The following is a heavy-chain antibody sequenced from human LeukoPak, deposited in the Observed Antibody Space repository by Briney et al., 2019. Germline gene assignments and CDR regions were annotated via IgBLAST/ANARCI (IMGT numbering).Heavy chain of an antibody. Sequence: SETLSLTCAVYGGSFSGYYWSWIRQPPGKGLEWIGEINHSGSTNYNPSLKSRVTISVDTSKNQFSLKLSSVTAADTAVYYCARRYYSSTSCPTSFDYWGQGTLVTVSS. CDR1: GGSFSGYY. CDR3: ARRYYSSTSCPTSFDY. J-gene: IGHJ4*02. V-gene: IGHV4-34*01. D-gene: IGHD2-2*01. CDR2: INHSGST.